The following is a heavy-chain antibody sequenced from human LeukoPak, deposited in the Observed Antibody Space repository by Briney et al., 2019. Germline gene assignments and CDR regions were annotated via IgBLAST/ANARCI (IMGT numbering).Heavy chain of an antibody. CDR1: GFTFSSYG. CDR3: AKWGSYYESNGYPDY. J-gene: IGHJ4*02. CDR2: ISATGGST. V-gene: IGHV3-23*01. D-gene: IGHD3-10*01. Sequence: GGSLRLSCAASGFTFSSYGMSWVRQAPGKGLEWVSSISATGGSTYYAASVKGRFAISRDNSKNTVYLQMNSVRAEDTAVYYCAKWGSYYESNGYPDYWGQGTLVTVSS.